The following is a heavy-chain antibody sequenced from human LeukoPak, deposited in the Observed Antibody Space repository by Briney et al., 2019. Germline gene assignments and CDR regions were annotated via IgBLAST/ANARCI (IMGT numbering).Heavy chain of an antibody. CDR1: GFTFSRFW. Sequence: PGGSLRLSCSASGFTFSRFWMHWARQAPGKGLMWVSRINSDGSRTAYADSVKGRFTISRDNAKNPLYLQMNNLRGDDTAVYYCVRVAEITGDYWGQGTLVAVSS. V-gene: IGHV3-74*01. CDR3: VRVAEITGDY. D-gene: IGHD1-14*01. CDR2: INSDGSRT. J-gene: IGHJ4*02.